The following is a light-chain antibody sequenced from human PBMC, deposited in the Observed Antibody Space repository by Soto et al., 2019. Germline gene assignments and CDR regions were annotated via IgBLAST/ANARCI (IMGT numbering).Light chain of an antibody. CDR3: QQYGSSSIT. CDR1: QSVRSN. J-gene: IGKJ3*01. V-gene: IGKV3-15*01. CDR2: GAS. Sequence: EIVMTQSPATLSVSPGERATLSCRASQSVRSNLAWYQQKPGQSPRLLIYGASTRATGIPARFSGGGSGTQFTLTISRLEPEDFAVYYCQQYGSSSITFGPGTKVDIK.